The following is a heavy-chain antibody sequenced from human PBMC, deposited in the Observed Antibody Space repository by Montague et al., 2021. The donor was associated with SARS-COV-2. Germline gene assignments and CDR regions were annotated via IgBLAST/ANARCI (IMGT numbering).Heavy chain of an antibody. D-gene: IGHD2-15*01. J-gene: IGHJ4*02. CDR1: GGSFSGYY. Sequence: SETLSLTCAVYGGSFSGYYWNWIRKPPGKGLEWIGEINNSGSTNYNPSLKSRVTISVDTSKNQFSLKLSSVTAADTAVYYCVVVPLGPRGRGFDYWGQGTLVTVSS. V-gene: IGHV4-34*01. CDR2: INNSGST. CDR3: VVVPLGPRGRGFDY.